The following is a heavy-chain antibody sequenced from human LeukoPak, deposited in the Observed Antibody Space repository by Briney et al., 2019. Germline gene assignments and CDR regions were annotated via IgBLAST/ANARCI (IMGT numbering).Heavy chain of an antibody. CDR3: ARDLGIAAAEGIDY. D-gene: IGHD6-13*01. V-gene: IGHV1-46*01. Sequence: ASVTVSCTASGYTFTSYYMHWVRQAPGQGLEWMGIINPSGGSTSYAQKFQGRVTMTTDTSTSTAYMELRSLRSDDTAVYYCARDLGIAAAEGIDYWGQGTLVTVSS. J-gene: IGHJ4*02. CDR1: GYTFTSYY. CDR2: INPSGGST.